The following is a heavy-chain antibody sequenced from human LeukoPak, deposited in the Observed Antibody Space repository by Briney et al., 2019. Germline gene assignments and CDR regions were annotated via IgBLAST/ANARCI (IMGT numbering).Heavy chain of an antibody. D-gene: IGHD3-10*01. CDR1: GFTFNTHA. CDR3: AKDRPNFYETSGAYYKPKGDF. Sequence: TGRSLRISCEASGFTFNTHAMSWVRQTPWKGLHWVASVTSSGRTPYYADSVAGRFIISRDNSKNTLWLQMNSLRGEDTAIYYCAKDRPNFYETSGAYYKPKGDFWGQGSLVTVSS. J-gene: IGHJ4*02. V-gene: IGHV3-23*01. CDR2: VTSSGRTP.